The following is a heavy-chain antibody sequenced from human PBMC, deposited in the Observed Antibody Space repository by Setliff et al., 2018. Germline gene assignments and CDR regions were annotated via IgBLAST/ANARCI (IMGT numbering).Heavy chain of an antibody. J-gene: IGHJ3*02. D-gene: IGHD6-19*01. CDR1: GGSISSHY. V-gene: IGHV4-59*11. CDR3: AREAAGRTGSWAVNAFDI. CDR2: IYYSGST. Sequence: KPSETLSLTCTVSGGSISSHYWSWIRQPPGKGLEWIGSIYYSGSTNYNPSLKSRVTISVDTSKNQFSLKLSSVTAADTAVYYCAREAAGRTGSWAVNAFDIWGQGTMVTVS.